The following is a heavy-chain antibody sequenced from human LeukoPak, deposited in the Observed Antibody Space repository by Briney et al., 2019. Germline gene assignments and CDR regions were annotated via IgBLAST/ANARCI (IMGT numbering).Heavy chain of an antibody. CDR1: GGSLSSYY. D-gene: IGHD5-12*01. CDR2: ILYSGTT. CDR3: ARMGGYSGYATH. Sequence: SETLSLTCTVSGGSLSSYYWSWIRQPPGKGLDWIGYILYSGTTNSNPSLKSRVTISVDTSKNQISLKLSSVTAADTAVYYCARMGGYSGYATHWGQGTLVTVSS. V-gene: IGHV4-59*08. J-gene: IGHJ4*02.